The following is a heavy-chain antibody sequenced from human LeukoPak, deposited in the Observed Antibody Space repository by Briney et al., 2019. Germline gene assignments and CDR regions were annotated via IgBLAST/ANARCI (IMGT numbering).Heavy chain of an antibody. Sequence: SETLSLTCTVSGGSISSSSYYWGWIRQPPGKGLEWIGSIYYSGSTYYNPSLKSRVTISVDTSKNQFSLKLSSVTAADTAVYYCARGLGHDSSGHIARYYFDYWGQGTLVTVSS. CDR3: ARGLGHDSSGHIARYYFDY. V-gene: IGHV4-39*01. CDR1: GGSISSSSYY. J-gene: IGHJ4*02. D-gene: IGHD3-22*01. CDR2: IYYSGST.